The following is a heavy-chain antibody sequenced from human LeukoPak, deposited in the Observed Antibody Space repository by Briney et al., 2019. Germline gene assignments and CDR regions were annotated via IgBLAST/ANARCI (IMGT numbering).Heavy chain of an antibody. V-gene: IGHV1-18*01. CDR2: ISAYNGNT. CDR3: ARPRRCSSTSCTDAFDI. D-gene: IGHD2-2*01. CDR1: GYTFTSYG. J-gene: IGHJ3*02. Sequence: ASVKVSCKAPGYTFTSYGISWVRQAPGQGLEWMRWISAYNGNTNYAQKLQGRVTMTTDTSTSTAYMELRSLRSDDTAVYYCARPRRCSSTSCTDAFDIWGQGTMVTVSS.